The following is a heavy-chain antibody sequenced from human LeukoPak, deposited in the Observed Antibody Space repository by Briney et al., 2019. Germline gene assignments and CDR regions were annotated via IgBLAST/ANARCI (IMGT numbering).Heavy chain of an antibody. J-gene: IGHJ4*02. CDR2: IIPILGIA. D-gene: IGHD2-2*01. V-gene: IGHV1-69*04. Sequence: ASVKVSRKASGGTFSSYAISWVRQAPGQGLEWMGRIIPILGIANYAQKFQGRVTITADKSTSTAYMELSSLRSEDTAVYYCASPIVVVPAATRNAAAAHFDYWGQGTLVTVSS. CDR1: GGTFSSYA. CDR3: ASPIVVVPAATRNAAAAHFDY.